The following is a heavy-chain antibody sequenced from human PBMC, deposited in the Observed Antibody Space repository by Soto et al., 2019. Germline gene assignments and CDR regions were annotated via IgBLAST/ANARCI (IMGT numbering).Heavy chain of an antibody. D-gene: IGHD3-9*01. CDR3: ASLPPYYDILTGYYAYYYYMDV. V-gene: IGHV4-39*01. J-gene: IGHJ6*03. Sequence: QLQLQESGPGLVKPSETLSLTCTVSGGSISSSSYYWGWIRQPPGKGRGGIGSIYYSGSTYYNPSLKSRVTISVDTSKNQFSLKLSSVTAADTAVYYCASLPPYYDILTGYYAYYYYMDVWGKGTTVTVSS. CDR1: GGSISSSSYY. CDR2: IYYSGST.